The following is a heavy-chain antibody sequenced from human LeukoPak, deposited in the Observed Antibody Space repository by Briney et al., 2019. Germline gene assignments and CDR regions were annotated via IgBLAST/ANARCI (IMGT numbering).Heavy chain of an antibody. Sequence: AGGSLRLSCEASGFTFSSYGMSWVRQAPGKGLEWVSGIIASGGTTYYADSGKGRFTISRDNFKNTLYLQMNSLRADDTAIYFCAKAVYDFWSAYDYWGQGTLVTVSS. V-gene: IGHV3-23*01. D-gene: IGHD3/OR15-3a*01. CDR2: IIASGGTT. CDR3: AKAVYDFWSAYDY. J-gene: IGHJ4*02. CDR1: GFTFSSYG.